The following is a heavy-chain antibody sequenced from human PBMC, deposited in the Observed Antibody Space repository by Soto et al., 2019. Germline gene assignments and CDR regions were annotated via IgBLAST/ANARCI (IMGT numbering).Heavy chain of an antibody. Sequence: EVQLLESGGGLVQPGGSLRLSCAASGFTFSSYAMTWVRQAPGKGLEWVSAISGSGGTTYYADSVKGRFTISRDNSKNTMYLQVNSLRAEDTAVYYSAKAGATRYCSSASCPQGYWVQGTLVTVSS. CDR2: ISGSGGTT. J-gene: IGHJ4*02. CDR3: AKAGATRYCSSASCPQGY. V-gene: IGHV3-23*01. CDR1: GFTFSSYA. D-gene: IGHD2-2*01.